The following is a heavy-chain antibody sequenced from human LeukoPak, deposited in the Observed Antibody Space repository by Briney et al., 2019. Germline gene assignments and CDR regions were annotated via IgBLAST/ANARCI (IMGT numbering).Heavy chain of an antibody. CDR1: GASISSSSYY. CDR3: ARRYYDSSGYYSDAFDI. Sequence: SEALSLTCTVSGASISSSSYYWGWIRQPPGKGLEWIGSIYYSGSTYYNPSLKSRVTISVDTSKNQFSLKLSSVPAADTAVYYCARRYYDSSGYYSDAFDIWGQGTMVTVSS. J-gene: IGHJ3*02. V-gene: IGHV4-39*01. CDR2: IYYSGST. D-gene: IGHD3-22*01.